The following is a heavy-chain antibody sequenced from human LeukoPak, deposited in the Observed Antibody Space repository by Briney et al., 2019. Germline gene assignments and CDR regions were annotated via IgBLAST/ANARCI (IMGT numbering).Heavy chain of an antibody. CDR2: INDDGSFR. D-gene: IGHD3-10*01. Sequence: GGSLRLSCAASGITFSGAWMHWVRQAPGRGLVWVSRINDDGSFRRYANSVKGRFTISRDNAKNTLFLQMDSLRAEDTAVYYCARVSGPGMNEYYHLWGQGTLVTVSS. CDR1: GITFSGAW. CDR3: ARVSGPGMNEYYHL. J-gene: IGHJ1*01. V-gene: IGHV3-74*01.